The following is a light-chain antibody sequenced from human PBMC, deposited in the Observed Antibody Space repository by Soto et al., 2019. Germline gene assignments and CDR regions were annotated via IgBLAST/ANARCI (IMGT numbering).Light chain of an antibody. CDR1: SRDVGGSNY. CDR2: EVS. CDR3: SSYTSSNTLED. V-gene: IGLV2-14*01. J-gene: IGLJ1*01. Sequence: QSVLIQPASVSGSPGQSITISCTGTSRDVGGSNYVSWYQHHPHRAPKLLIYEVSYRPSGVSSRFSGSKSGNTASLTISGLQAEDDADYYCSSYTSSNTLEDFGVGTKVTVL.